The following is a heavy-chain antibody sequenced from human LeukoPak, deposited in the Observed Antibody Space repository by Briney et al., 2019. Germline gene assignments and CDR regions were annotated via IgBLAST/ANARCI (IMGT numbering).Heavy chain of an antibody. CDR1: GFSFSTYS. V-gene: IGHV3-21*01. D-gene: IGHD3-10*01. CDR3: ARVRFREYYFDY. Sequence: GGSLRLSCAASGFSFSTYSMYWVRQAPGKGLEWVSSISSSGSYIYYADSVKGRFTISRDNANNSLYLQMNSLRAEDTAVYYCARVRFREYYFDYWGQGTLVTVSS. J-gene: IGHJ4*02. CDR2: ISSSGSYI.